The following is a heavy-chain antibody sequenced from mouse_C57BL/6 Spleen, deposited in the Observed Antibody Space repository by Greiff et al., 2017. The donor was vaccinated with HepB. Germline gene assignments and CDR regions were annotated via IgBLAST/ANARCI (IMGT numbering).Heavy chain of an antibody. Sequence: VQLQQSGAELVRPGASVTLSCKASGYTFTDYEMHWVKQTPVHGLEWIGAIDPETGGTAYNQKFKGKAILTADKSSSTAYMELRSLTSEDSAVYYWTRGEVLSTMVTTGAMDYWGQGTSVTVSS. CDR1: GYTFTDYE. J-gene: IGHJ4*01. D-gene: IGHD2-2*01. V-gene: IGHV1-15*01. CDR2: IDPETGGT. CDR3: TRGEVLSTMVTTGAMDY.